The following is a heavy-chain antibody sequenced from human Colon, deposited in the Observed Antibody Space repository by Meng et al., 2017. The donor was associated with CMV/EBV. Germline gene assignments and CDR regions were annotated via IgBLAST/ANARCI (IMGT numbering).Heavy chain of an antibody. J-gene: IGHJ5*01. Sequence: TYTTYTISWLRQAPGQGLEWVGRYIPMLGIANYAQNFQGRVTLTADKSSGTAFMEVTGLRHEDTAVYYCARDQGEIATSVQAYWFGPWGQGTLVTVSS. CDR2: YIPMLGIA. CDR3: ARDQGEIATSVQAYWFGP. CDR1: TYTTYT. D-gene: IGHD2-21*01. V-gene: IGHV1-69*04.